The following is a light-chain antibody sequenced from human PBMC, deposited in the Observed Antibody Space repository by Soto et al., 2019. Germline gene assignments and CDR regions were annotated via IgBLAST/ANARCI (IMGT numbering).Light chain of an antibody. CDR3: HQRRQWPLT. CDR2: DVS. Sequence: EIVLTQSPGTLSLSPGERATLSCRASQRVGILLGWYQQKPGRAPRLLISDVSNRATGIPARFSGSGSGTDFTLTISSLESEDFAVYYCHQRRQWPLTFGGGTKVEI. V-gene: IGKV3-11*01. CDR1: QRVGIL. J-gene: IGKJ4*01.